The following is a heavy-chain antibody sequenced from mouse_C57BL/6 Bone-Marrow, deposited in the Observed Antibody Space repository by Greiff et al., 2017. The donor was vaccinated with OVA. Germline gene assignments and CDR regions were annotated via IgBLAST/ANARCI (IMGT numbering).Heavy chain of an antibody. Sequence: VQVVESGPGLVQPSQSLSITCTVSGFSLTSYGVHWVRQSPGKGLEWLGVIWSGGSTDYNAAFISRLSISKDNSKSQVFFKMNSLQADDTAIYYCARSRGLRRGRPYYFDYWGQGTTLTVSS. CDR3: ARSRGLRRGRPYYFDY. V-gene: IGHV2-2*01. CDR2: IWSGGST. D-gene: IGHD2-2*01. J-gene: IGHJ2*01. CDR1: GFSLTSYG.